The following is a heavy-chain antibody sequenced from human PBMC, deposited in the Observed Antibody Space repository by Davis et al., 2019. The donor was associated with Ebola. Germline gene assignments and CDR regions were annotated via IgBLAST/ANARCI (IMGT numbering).Heavy chain of an antibody. D-gene: IGHD6-6*01. V-gene: IGHV1-69*10. CDR2: IIPILGIA. CDR1: GGTFSSYA. J-gene: IGHJ2*01. CDR3: ASGLVRGESYWYFDL. Sequence: SVKVSCKASGGTFSSYAISWVRQAPGQGFEWMGGIIPILGIANYAQKFQGRVTITADESTSTAYMELSSLRSEDTAVYYCASGLVRGESYWYFDLWGRGTLVTVSS.